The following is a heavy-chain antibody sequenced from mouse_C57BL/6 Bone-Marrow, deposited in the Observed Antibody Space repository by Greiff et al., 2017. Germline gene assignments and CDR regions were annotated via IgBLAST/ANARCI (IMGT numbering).Heavy chain of an antibody. J-gene: IGHJ3*01. CDR2: ISYDGSN. CDR3: ARGRGFAD. CDR1: GYSITSGYY. V-gene: IGHV3-6*01. Sequence: EVKLMESGPGLVKPSQSLSLTCSVTGYSITSGYYWNWIRQFPGNKLEWMGYISYDGSNNYNQSLKNRISITRDTSKNQFFLKLNSVTTEDTATYYCARGRGFADWGQGTLVTVSA.